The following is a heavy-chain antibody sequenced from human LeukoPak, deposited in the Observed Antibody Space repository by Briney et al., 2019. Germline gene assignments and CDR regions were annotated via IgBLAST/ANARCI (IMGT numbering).Heavy chain of an antibody. J-gene: IGHJ4*02. V-gene: IGHV1-3*01. D-gene: IGHD6-19*01. CDR2: INAGNGNR. Sequence: ASVKVSCKASGYTFTSYAIHWVRQAPGQRLKWMGWINAGNGNRKYSQKFQDRVTITRETSATTAYMELNRLTSEDTAVYYCARVSDDSGWNFDYWGQGTLVTVSS. CDR1: GYTFTSYA. CDR3: ARVSDDSGWNFDY.